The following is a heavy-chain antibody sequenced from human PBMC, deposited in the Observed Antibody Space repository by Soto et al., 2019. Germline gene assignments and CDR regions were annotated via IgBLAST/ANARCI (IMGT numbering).Heavy chain of an antibody. V-gene: IGHV1-2*04. CDR3: ARDNYGEYHSFDY. Sequence: ASVKVSCKASGYTFTGYYMHWVRQAPGQGLEWMGWINPNSGGTNYAQKFQGWVTMTRDTSISTAYMELSRLRSDDTAVYYCARDNYGEYHSFDYWGQGSLVTVSS. D-gene: IGHD4-17*01. CDR1: GYTFTGYY. J-gene: IGHJ4*02. CDR2: INPNSGGT.